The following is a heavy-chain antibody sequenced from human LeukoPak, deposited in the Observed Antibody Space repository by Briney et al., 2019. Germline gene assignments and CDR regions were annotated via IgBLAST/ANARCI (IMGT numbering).Heavy chain of an antibody. J-gene: IGHJ4*02. Sequence: ASVKVSCKASGYTFTGYYMHWVRQAPGQGLEWMGWINPNSGGTNYAQKFQGRVTMTRDTSISTAYMELSRLRSDDTAVYYCARGSYYYDSSDLLRSLGYWGQGTLVAVSS. D-gene: IGHD3-22*01. CDR1: GYTFTGYY. CDR3: ARGSYYYDSSDLLRSLGY. V-gene: IGHV1-2*02. CDR2: INPNSGGT.